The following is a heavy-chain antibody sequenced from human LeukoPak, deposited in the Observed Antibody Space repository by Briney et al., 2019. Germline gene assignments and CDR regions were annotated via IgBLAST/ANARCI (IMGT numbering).Heavy chain of an antibody. V-gene: IGHV1-3*01. D-gene: IGHD3-3*01. CDR3: ARAPTYYDFWSGYGYYYYYYGMDV. J-gene: IGHJ6*02. Sequence: KPGGSLRLPCAASGFTFSSYAMSWVRQAPGQRLEWMGWINAGNGNTKYSQKFQGRVTITRDTSASTAYMELSSLRSEDTAVYYCARAPTYYDFWSGYGYYYYYYGMDVWGQGTTVTVSS. CDR2: INAGNGNT. CDR1: GFTFSSYA.